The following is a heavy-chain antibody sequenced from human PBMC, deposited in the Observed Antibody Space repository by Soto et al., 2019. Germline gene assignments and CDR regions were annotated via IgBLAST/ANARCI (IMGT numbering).Heavy chain of an antibody. J-gene: IGHJ4*02. D-gene: IGHD3-22*01. V-gene: IGHV3-21*01. CDR1: GFTFSNST. CDR2: ITSSGSFI. CDR3: ARVPAASDRTAFYYVSKFFYFDY. Sequence: PGGSLRLSCAASGFTFSNSTMNWVRQAPGKGLEWVACITSSGSFIYYADSMKGRFTISRDDAKKSLYLQMNSLRAEDTAVYYCARVPAASDRTAFYYVSKFFYFDYGGRGTQVTVSS.